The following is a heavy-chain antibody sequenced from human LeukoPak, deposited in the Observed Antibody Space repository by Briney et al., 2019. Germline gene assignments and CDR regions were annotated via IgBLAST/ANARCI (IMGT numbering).Heavy chain of an antibody. CDR1: GYSFTSYW. J-gene: IGHJ4*02. V-gene: IGHV5-51*01. D-gene: IGHD6-6*01. CDR3: ATTIIIAARHSGFDY. CDR2: IYPGDSDT. Sequence: GESLEISCKGPGYSFTSYWIGWVRQMPGKGLEWMGIIYPGDSDTRYSPSFQGQVTISADKSISTAYMELSRLRSDDTAVYYCATTIIIAARHSGFDYWGQGTLVTVSS.